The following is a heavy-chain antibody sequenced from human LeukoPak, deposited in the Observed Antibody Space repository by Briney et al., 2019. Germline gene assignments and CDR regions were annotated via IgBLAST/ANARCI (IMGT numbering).Heavy chain of an antibody. CDR2: IYTSGST. CDR3: ARDRGYCSSTSCSPFDY. V-gene: IGHV4-4*07. D-gene: IGHD2-2*01. CDR1: GGSISSYY. J-gene: IGHJ4*02. Sequence: SETLSLTCTVSGGSISSYYLSWIRQPAGKGLGWIGRIYTSGSTNYNPSLKSRVPMSVDTSKNQFSLKLSSVTAADTAVYYCARDRGYCSSTSCSPFDYWGQGTLVTVSS.